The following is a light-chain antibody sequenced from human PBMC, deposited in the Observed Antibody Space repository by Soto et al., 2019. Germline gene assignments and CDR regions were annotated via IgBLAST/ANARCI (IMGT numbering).Light chain of an antibody. CDR1: SSNIGAGYD. J-gene: IGLJ1*01. Sequence: QSVLTQPPSVSGAPGQRVTISCTGSSSNIGAGYDVHWYQQLPGTAPKLLIYGNSNRPSGVPDRFSGSKSGTSASLAITGLQAEDEAYYYCQSYDSSLSGFYVVGTGTKVTVL. CDR3: QSYDSSLSGFYV. CDR2: GNS. V-gene: IGLV1-40*01.